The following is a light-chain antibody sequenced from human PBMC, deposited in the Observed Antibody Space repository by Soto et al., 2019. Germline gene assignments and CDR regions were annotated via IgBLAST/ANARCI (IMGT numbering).Light chain of an antibody. CDR2: AAS. V-gene: IGKV1-39*01. CDR3: QQSYSTPRT. J-gene: IGKJ1*01. CDR1: QGISTY. Sequence: DIQMTQSPSSLSASVGDRVTITCRASQGISTYLNWYQKKPGKVPKILIYAASSLQSGVPSRFSGSGSGTDFTLTISSLQTEDFATYDCQQSYSTPRTFGQGTKVDIK.